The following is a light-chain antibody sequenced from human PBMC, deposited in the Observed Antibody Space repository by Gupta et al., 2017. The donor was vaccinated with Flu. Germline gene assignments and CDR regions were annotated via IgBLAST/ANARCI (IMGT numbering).Light chain of an antibody. CDR2: GAS. CDR1: PSVSSN. Sequence: EIVMTQYPATLSVSPGERATLSCWASPSVSSNLAWYQQKPGQGPRLLIHGASTRATGIPARFSGSGSGTEFTLTISSLQSEDFAVYYCQQYMNWPRTFGQGTRVEIK. V-gene: IGKV3-15*01. CDR3: QQYMNWPRT. J-gene: IGKJ1*01.